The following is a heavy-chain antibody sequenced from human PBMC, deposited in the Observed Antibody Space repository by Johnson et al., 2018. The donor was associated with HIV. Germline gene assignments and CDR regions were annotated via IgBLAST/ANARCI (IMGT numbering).Heavy chain of an antibody. Sequence: MLLVESGGGVVRPGGSLRLSCAASGFTFDDYGMSWVRQAPGQGLEWVSGINWNGGSTGYADSVEGRFTISRVNAKNSLYLQINSLRAEDTALYYCAREGRMDYGAPRAAFDIWGQGTMVTVSS. D-gene: IGHD4-17*01. J-gene: IGHJ3*02. CDR1: GFTFDDYG. V-gene: IGHV3-20*04. CDR2: INWNGGST. CDR3: AREGRMDYGAPRAAFDI.